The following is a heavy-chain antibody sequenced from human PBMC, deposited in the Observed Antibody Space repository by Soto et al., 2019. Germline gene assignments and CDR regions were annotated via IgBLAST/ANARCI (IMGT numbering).Heavy chain of an antibody. D-gene: IGHD3-22*01. V-gene: IGHV3-30-3*01. CDR1: GFTYSTYT. Sequence: GGSLRLSCAASGFTYSTYTMHWVRQAPGKGLEWVAVISYDGNNKFYADSVKGRFTISRDSTKQTLYLQMNSLRAEDTAVYYCAKDRARYYYDSSGPATFGYWGKGTLVTVSS. J-gene: IGHJ4*02. CDR3: AKDRARYYYDSSGPATFGY. CDR2: ISYDGNNK.